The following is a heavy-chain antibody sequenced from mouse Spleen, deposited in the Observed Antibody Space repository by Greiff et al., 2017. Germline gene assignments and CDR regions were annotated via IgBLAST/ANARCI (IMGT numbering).Heavy chain of an antibody. J-gene: IGHJ2*01. Sequence: QVQLQQSGSELVKPGASVKISCKASGYAFSSSWMNWVKQRPGKGLEWIGRIYPGDGDTNYNGKFKGKATLTADKSSSTAYMQLSSLTSEDSAVYFCARRAAGPFDYWGQGTTLTVSS. CDR1: GYAFSSSW. CDR2: IYPGDGDT. D-gene: IGHD1-2*01. V-gene: IGHV1-82*01. CDR3: ARRAAGPFDY.